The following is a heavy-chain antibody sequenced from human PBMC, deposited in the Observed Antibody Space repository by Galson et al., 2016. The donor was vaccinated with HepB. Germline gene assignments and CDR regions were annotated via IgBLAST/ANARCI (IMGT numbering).Heavy chain of an antibody. Sequence: QSGAEVKKPGESLKISCQGSGYSFTTYWIAWVRQVPGKGLEWMGIMSPGDADTRYNPSFRGQVTMSADRSISTAYLQWSSLKASDTATYYCARHDRSGTGFDNWGQGTLVTVSS. CDR2: MSPGDADT. V-gene: IGHV5-51*01. D-gene: IGHD1-1*01. J-gene: IGHJ4*02. CDR1: GYSFTTYW. CDR3: ARHDRSGTGFDN.